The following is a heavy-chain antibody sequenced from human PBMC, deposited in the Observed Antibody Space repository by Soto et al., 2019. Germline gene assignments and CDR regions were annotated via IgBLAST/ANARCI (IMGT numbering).Heavy chain of an antibody. CDR3: ARAHIVVVTATGHWFDP. CDR1: GGSISSGGYY. V-gene: IGHV4-31*03. CDR2: IYYSGST. D-gene: IGHD2-21*02. J-gene: IGHJ5*02. Sequence: PSETLSLTCTVSGGSISSGGYYWSWIRQHPGKGLEWIGYIYYSGSTYYNPSLKSRVTISVDTSKNQFSLKLSSVTAADTAVYYCARAHIVVVTATGHWFDPWGQGTLVTVSS.